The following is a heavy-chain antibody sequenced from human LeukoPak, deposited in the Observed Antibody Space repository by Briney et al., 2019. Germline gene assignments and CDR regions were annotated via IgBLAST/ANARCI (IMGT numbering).Heavy chain of an antibody. Sequence: SETLSLTCAVYGGSFSGYYWSWIRQPPGKGLEWIGEINHSGSTNYNPSLKSRVTISVDTSKNQFSLKLSSVTAADTAVYYCARMASEEDDSSGYYYSYFDYWGQGTLVTVSS. CDR3: ARMASEEDDSSGYYYSYFDY. CDR1: GGSFSGYY. V-gene: IGHV4-34*01. CDR2: INHSGST. J-gene: IGHJ4*02. D-gene: IGHD3-22*01.